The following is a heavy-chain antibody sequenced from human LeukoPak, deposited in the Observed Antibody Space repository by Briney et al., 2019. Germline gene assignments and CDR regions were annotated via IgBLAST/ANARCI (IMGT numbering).Heavy chain of an antibody. J-gene: IGHJ4*02. CDR2: IDHGGRA. CDR3: ARGRVVAASFGF. CDR1: GGTFSGYT. Sequence: KPSETLSLTCAVYGGTFSGYTWNWLRQPPGKGLEWIGEIDHGGRANYNPSLKSRVTISVDTSKNQFSLRLSTLAAADTAVYYCARGRVVAASFGFWGQGTLVTVSS. V-gene: IGHV4-34*01. D-gene: IGHD6-25*01.